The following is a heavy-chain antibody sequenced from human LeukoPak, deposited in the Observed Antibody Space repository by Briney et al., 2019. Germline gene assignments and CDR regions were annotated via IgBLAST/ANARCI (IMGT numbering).Heavy chain of an antibody. J-gene: IGHJ4*02. Sequence: SETLSLTCTVSGYSISSGYYWGWIRQPPGKGLEWIGSIYHSGSTYYNPSLKSRVTISVDTSKNQFSLKLSSVTAADTAVYYCAREIVVVPAAYDYWGQGTLVTVSS. CDR3: AREIVVVPAAYDY. D-gene: IGHD2-2*01. CDR2: IYHSGST. V-gene: IGHV4-38-2*02. CDR1: GYSISSGYY.